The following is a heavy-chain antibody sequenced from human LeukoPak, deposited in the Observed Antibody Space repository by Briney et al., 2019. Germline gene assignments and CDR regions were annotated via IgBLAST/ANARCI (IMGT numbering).Heavy chain of an antibody. D-gene: IGHD3-10*01. Sequence: PGGSLRLSCAASGFTFSSYSMNWVRQAPGKGLEWVSSISSSSSYIYYADSVKGRFTISRDNAKNSLYLQMNSLRAEDTAVYYCAREGATVGYYGSGRKTYYYYMDVWGKGTTVTISS. CDR2: ISSSSSYI. V-gene: IGHV3-21*01. CDR1: GFTFSSYS. CDR3: AREGATVGYYGSGRKTYYYYMDV. J-gene: IGHJ6*03.